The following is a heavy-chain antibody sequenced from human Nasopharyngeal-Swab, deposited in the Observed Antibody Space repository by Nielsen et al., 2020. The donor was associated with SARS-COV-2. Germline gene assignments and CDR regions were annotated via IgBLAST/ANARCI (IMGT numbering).Heavy chain of an antibody. Sequence: ASVKVSCKASGYTFTSYCICWVRQAPGQGLEWMGWISAYNGNTNYAQKLQGRVTMTTDTSTSTAYMELRSLRSDDTAVYYCARVGTPRSYYYYYGMDVWGQGTTVTVSS. D-gene: IGHD4-23*01. CDR2: ISAYNGNT. CDR3: ARVGTPRSYYYYYGMDV. CDR1: GYTFTSYC. J-gene: IGHJ6*02. V-gene: IGHV1-18*01.